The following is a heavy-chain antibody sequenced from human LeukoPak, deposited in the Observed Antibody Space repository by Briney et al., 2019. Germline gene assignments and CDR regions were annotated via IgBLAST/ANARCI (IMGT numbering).Heavy chain of an antibody. D-gene: IGHD3-22*01. Sequence: GRSLRLSCAASGFTFDDYAMHWVRQAPGKGLEWVSGISWNSGSIGYADSVKGRFTISRDNAKNSLYLQMNSLGAEDTALYYCAKDIGYYYDSSGYFGHWGQGTLVTVSS. J-gene: IGHJ4*02. CDR3: AKDIGYYYDSSGYFGH. CDR2: ISWNSGSI. V-gene: IGHV3-9*01. CDR1: GFTFDDYA.